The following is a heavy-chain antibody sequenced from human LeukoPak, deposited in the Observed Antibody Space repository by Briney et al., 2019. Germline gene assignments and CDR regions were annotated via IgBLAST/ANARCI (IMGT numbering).Heavy chain of an antibody. CDR3: ARDIIGYCSSTSCPNYFDY. CDR2: IYTSGST. J-gene: IGHJ4*02. CDR1: GGSISSGSYY. V-gene: IGHV4-61*02. D-gene: IGHD2-2*03. Sequence: PSQTLSLTCTASGGSISSGSYYWSWIRQPAGKGLEWIGRIYTSGSTNYNPSLKSRVTISVDTSKNQFSLKLSSVTAADTAVYYCARDIIGYCSSTSCPNYFDYWGQGTLVTVSS.